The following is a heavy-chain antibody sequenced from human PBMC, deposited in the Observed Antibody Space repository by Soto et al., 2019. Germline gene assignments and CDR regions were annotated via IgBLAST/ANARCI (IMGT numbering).Heavy chain of an antibody. CDR2: IWYDGSNK. Sequence: GGSLRLSCAASGFTFSSYGMHWVRQAPGKGLEWVAVIWYDGSNKYYADSVKGRFTISRDNSKNTLYLQMNSLRAEDTAVYYCARDTRLGYCISTSCPTDYYYYYYGMDVWGQGTTVTVSS. J-gene: IGHJ6*02. CDR1: GFTFSSYG. D-gene: IGHD2-2*01. CDR3: ARDTRLGYCISTSCPTDYYYYYYGMDV. V-gene: IGHV3-33*01.